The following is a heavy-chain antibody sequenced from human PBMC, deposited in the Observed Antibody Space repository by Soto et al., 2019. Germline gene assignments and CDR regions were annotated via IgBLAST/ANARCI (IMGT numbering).Heavy chain of an antibody. D-gene: IGHD2-2*02. V-gene: IGHV3-30-3*01. Sequence: GGSLRLSCAASGFTFSSYAMHWVRQAPGEGLEWVAVISYDGSNKYYADSVKGRFTISRDNSKNTLYLQMNSLRAEDTAVYYCATDSCSSTSCYTGYYYYYGMDVWGQGTTVTVSS. CDR3: ATDSCSSTSCYTGYYYYYGMDV. CDR1: GFTFSSYA. CDR2: ISYDGSNK. J-gene: IGHJ6*02.